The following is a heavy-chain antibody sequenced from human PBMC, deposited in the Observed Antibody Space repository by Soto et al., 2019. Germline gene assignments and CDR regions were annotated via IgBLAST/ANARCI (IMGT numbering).Heavy chain of an antibody. CDR1: GDTFTSNY. Sequence: ASVKASCKAPGDTFTSNYMHWVRQAPEQGLEWMGIINPSGGSTSYAQKFQGRVTMTRDTSTSTVYMELSSLRSEDTAVYYCARDPNPGYYYYYYGMDVWGQGTTVTVS. V-gene: IGHV1-46*03. CDR3: ARDPNPGYYYYYYGMDV. CDR2: INPSGGST. J-gene: IGHJ6*02.